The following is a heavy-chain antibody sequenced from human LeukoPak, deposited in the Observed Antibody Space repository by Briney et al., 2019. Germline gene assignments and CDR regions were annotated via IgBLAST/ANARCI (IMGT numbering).Heavy chain of an antibody. D-gene: IGHD3-10*01. V-gene: IGHV4-34*01. CDR1: GGSFSGYY. CDR3: ARGLYPRG. CDR2: INHSGST. Sequence: SETLALTCAVYGGSFSGYYWSWIRQPPGKGPEWIGEINHSGSTNYNPSLKSRVTISVDTSKNQFSLKLSSVTAADTAVYYCARGLYPRGWGQGTLVTVSS. J-gene: IGHJ4*02.